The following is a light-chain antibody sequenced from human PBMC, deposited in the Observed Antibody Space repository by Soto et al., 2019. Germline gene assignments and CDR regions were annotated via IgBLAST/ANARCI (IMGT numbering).Light chain of an antibody. J-gene: IGLJ2*01. Sequence: VVTPEPSFSVSPGGTVTLTCGLSSGSVSTSYYPSWYQQTPGQAPRTLIYSTNTRSSGVPDRFSGSILGNKAALTITGAQADDESDYYCLLYVGSGIWVFGGGTKLTVL. CDR1: SGSVSTSYY. V-gene: IGLV8-61*01. CDR3: LLYVGSGIWV. CDR2: STN.